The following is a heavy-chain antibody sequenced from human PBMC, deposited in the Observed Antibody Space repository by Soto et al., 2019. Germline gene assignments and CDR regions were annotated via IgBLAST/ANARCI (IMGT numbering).Heavy chain of an antibody. V-gene: IGHV3-11*01. J-gene: IGHJ4*02. D-gene: IGHD4-4*01. CDR2: ISDSGITT. CDR3: ARPGPNYEHFSDS. CDR1: GFTFSDHY. Sequence: PGGSLRLSCAASGFTFSDHYMGWIRQAPGKGLEWVSYISDSGITTYYADSVKGRFTISRDNAKKSLFLQMNSLRAEDTAVYYCARPGPNYEHFSDSWGQGTLVTVSS.